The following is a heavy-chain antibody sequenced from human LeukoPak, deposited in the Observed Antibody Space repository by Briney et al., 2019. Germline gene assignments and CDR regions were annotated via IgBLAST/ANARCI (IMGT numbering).Heavy chain of an antibody. Sequence: PSETLSLTCTVSGGSISTSNYYWSWIRQPAGKGLEWIGRIHTSGSTNYNPSLKSRVTMSVDTSKNQFSLKLSSVTAADTAVYYCARDRYYYDISGYFNWFDPWGQGTLVTVSS. V-gene: IGHV4-61*02. CDR1: GGSISTSNYY. CDR2: IHTSGST. CDR3: ARDRYYYDISGYFNWFDP. D-gene: IGHD3-22*01. J-gene: IGHJ5*02.